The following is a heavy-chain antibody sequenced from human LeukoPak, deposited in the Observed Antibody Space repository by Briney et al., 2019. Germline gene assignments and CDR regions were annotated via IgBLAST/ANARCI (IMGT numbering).Heavy chain of an antibody. D-gene: IGHD3-3*01. CDR1: GFTFSSYA. J-gene: IGHJ6*02. Sequence: GGSLRLSCAASGFTFSSYAMSWVRQAPGKGLEWVSAISGSGGSTYYADSVKGRFTISRDNSKNTLYLQMNSLGAEDTAVYYCACYDFWSGYPGGYYYYYGMDVWGQGTTVTVSS. CDR2: ISGSGGST. CDR3: ACYDFWSGYPGGYYYYYGMDV. V-gene: IGHV3-23*01.